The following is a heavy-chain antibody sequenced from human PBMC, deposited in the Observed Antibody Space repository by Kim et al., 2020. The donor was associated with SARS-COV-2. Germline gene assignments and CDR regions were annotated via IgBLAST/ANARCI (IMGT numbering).Heavy chain of an antibody. V-gene: IGHV3-66*01. J-gene: IGHJ3*02. D-gene: IGHD3-9*01. Sequence: RFTISRDNSKNTLYLQMNSLRAEDTAVYYCARIPHYDILTGYWGGDAFDIWGQGTMVTVSS. CDR3: ARIPHYDILTGYWGGDAFDI.